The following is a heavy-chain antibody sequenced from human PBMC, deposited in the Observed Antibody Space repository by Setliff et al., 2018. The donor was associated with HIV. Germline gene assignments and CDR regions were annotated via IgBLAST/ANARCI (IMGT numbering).Heavy chain of an antibody. CDR2: IYHSEYT. CDR1: GGSISSDNW. CDR3: ARGHCSGTNCYGVDYYGMDV. J-gene: IGHJ6*02. Sequence: SETLSLTCAVSGGSISSDNWWTWVRQAPGKGLEWIGEIYHSEYTNYNPSLKSLVSMSVDKSKNQFSVKLTSVTAADTAVYYCARGHCSGTNCYGVDYYGMDVWGQGTTVTVSS. D-gene: IGHD2-2*01. V-gene: IGHV4-4*02.